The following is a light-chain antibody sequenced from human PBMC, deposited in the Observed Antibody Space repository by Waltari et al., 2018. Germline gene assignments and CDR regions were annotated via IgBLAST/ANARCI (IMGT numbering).Light chain of an antibody. J-gene: IGLJ3*02. CDR2: EDS. CDR3: CSYVRNVTWV. CDR1: SSDVGGYSL. V-gene: IGLV2-23*01. Sequence: QSALTQPASVSGSPGQSITLSCIGTSSDVGGYSLFSWYQQHPGKAPKLMIYEDSKRPAGVSNGLSGLKTGNTASLTISGLQAEDEADYYCCSYVRNVTWVFGGGTKLTVL.